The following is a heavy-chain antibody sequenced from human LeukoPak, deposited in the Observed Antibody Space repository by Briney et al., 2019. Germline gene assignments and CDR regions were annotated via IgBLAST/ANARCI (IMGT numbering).Heavy chain of an antibody. V-gene: IGHV1-2*02. CDR1: GYTFTGYY. CDR3: ARDSGGYSFGAFNI. J-gene: IGHJ3*02. CDR2: INPNSGGT. D-gene: IGHD1-26*01. Sequence: GASVKVSCKASGYTFTGYYMYWVRRAPGQGLEWMGWINPNSGGTNYAQKFQDRVTMTRDTSANTAYMELSSLRSEDMAVYYCARDSGGYSFGAFNIWGQGTMVTVSS.